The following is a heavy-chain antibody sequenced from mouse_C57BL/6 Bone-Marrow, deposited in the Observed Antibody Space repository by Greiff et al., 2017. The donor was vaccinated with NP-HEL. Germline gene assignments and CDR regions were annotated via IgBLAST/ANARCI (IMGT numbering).Heavy chain of an antibody. V-gene: IGHV1-53*01. CDR3: ARGTVVASFDY. D-gene: IGHD1-1*01. J-gene: IGHJ2*01. Sequence: QVQLQQPGTELVKPGASVKLSCKASGYTFTSYWMHWVQQRPGQGLEWIGNINPSNGGTTYNEKFKSKATLTVDKSSSTAYMQLSSLTSEDSAVYYCARGTVVASFDYWGQGTTLTVSS. CDR1: GYTFTSYW. CDR2: INPSNGGT.